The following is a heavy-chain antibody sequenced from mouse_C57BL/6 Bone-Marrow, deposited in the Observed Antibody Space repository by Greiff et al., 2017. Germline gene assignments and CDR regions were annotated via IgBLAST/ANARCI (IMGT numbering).Heavy chain of an antibody. J-gene: IGHJ4*01. V-gene: IGHV1-82*01. CDR1: GYAFSNSW. Sequence: QVQLQQSGPELVKPGASVKISCKASGYAFSNSWMNWVKQRPGKGLEWIGRIYPGGGDTNYNGKFKGKATLTADKSSSTAYMQLSSLTSEDSAVYFCARRVCKAMDYWGQGTSVTVSS. D-gene: IGHD6-5*01. CDR2: IYPGGGDT. CDR3: ARRVCKAMDY.